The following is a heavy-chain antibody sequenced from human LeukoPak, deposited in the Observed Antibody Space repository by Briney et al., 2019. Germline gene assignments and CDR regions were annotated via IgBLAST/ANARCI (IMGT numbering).Heavy chain of an antibody. D-gene: IGHD5-18*01. J-gene: IGHJ4*02. V-gene: IGHV4-34*01. CDR3: AREHGYSYGSTAFDY. Sequence: SETLSLTCAVYGGSFSGYYWSWIRQPPGKGLEWIGEINHSGSTNYNPSLKSRVTISVDTSKNQFSLKLSSVTAADTAVYYCAREHGYSYGSTAFDYWGQGTLVTVSS. CDR2: INHSGST. CDR1: GGSFSGYY.